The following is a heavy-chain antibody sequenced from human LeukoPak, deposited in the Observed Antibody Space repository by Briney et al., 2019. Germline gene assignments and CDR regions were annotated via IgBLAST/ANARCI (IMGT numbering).Heavy chain of an antibody. D-gene: IGHD1-26*01. V-gene: IGHV4-39*01. CDR3: ARLSFAGIVGY. Sequence: SETLSLTCTVSGASVSGSAYYWGWIRQPPGKGLEWIGNIYYSGSTYYNESLESRVTISIDTSKNQFSLKLSSVTAADTAVYYCARLSFAGIVGYWGQGTLVTVSS. J-gene: IGHJ4*02. CDR1: GASVSGSAYY. CDR2: IYYSGST.